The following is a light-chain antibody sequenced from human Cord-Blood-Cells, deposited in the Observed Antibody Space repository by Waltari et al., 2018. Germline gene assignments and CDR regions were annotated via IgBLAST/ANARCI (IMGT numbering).Light chain of an antibody. CDR3: CSYAGSSTVV. J-gene: IGLJ2*01. V-gene: IGLV2-23*01. Sequence: QPALPKPASVSGSPGQSITISCTGTSSDAGRYNLVSWYQQHPGKAPKLMIYEGSKRPSGVSNRFSGSKSGNTASLTISGLQAEDEADYYCCSYAGSSTVVFGGGTKLTVL. CDR1: SSDAGRYNL. CDR2: EGS.